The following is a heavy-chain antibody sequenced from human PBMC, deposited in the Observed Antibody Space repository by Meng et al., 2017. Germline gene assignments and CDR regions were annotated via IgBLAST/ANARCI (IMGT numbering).Heavy chain of an antibody. Sequence: GGSLRLSCAASGFTFSSYAMSWVRQAPGKGLEWVSAISGSGGGTYYADSVKGRFTISRDNAKNSLYLQMNSLRAEDTAVYYCASGGYYYDSSSARDYWGQGTLVTVSS. D-gene: IGHD3-22*01. V-gene: IGHV3-23*01. CDR3: ASGGYYYDSSSARDY. CDR2: ISGSGGGT. CDR1: GFTFSSYA. J-gene: IGHJ4*02.